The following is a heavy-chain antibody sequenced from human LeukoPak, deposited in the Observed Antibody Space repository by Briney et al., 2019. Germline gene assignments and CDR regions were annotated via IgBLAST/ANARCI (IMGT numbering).Heavy chain of an antibody. Sequence: GGSLRLSCVASGFTLSSYAMSWVRQAPGKGLEWVSAISFTGVSTHYADSAKGRFTISRDNSKNTLYLQMNSLRAEDTAVYYCAKGKDDYMDVWGKGTTVTISS. CDR1: GFTLSSYA. J-gene: IGHJ6*03. CDR3: AKGKDDYMDV. V-gene: IGHV3-23*01. CDR2: ISFTGVST.